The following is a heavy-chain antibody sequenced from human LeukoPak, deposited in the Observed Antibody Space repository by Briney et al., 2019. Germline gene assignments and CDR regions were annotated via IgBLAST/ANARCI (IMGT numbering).Heavy chain of an antibody. CDR2: IYYSGST. CDR1: GGSISSSSYY. J-gene: IGHJ4*02. D-gene: IGHD6-13*01. Sequence: SETLSLTCTVSGGSISSSSYYWGWIRQPPGNGLEWIGSIYYSGSTYYNPSLKSRVTISVDTSKNQFSLKLSSVTAADTAVYYCARRNIYDIAAAENDYWGQGTLVTVSS. V-gene: IGHV4-39*01. CDR3: ARRNIYDIAAAENDY.